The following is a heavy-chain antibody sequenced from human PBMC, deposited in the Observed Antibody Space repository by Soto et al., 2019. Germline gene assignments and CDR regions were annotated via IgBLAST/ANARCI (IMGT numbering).Heavy chain of an antibody. CDR3: ARAGSYCTNGVCPRRVHDY. J-gene: IGHJ4*02. V-gene: IGHV4-34*01. Sequence: SETLSLTCAVYGGSFSGYYWSWIRQPPGKGLEWIGEINHSGSTNYNPSLKSRVTISVDTSKNQFSLKLSSVTAADTAVYYCARAGSYCTNGVCPRRVHDYWGQGTLVTVSS. CDR1: GGSFSGYY. CDR2: INHSGST. D-gene: IGHD2-8*01.